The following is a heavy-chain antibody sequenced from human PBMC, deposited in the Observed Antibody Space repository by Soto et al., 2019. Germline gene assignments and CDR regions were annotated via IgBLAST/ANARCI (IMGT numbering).Heavy chain of an antibody. CDR3: AHSDSDSYGSGSLVDAFDI. CDR1: GGSICSYY. D-gene: IGHD3-10*01. Sequence: PSETLSLTWTVSGGSICSYYWSWFRQPPGKGLEWIGYIYYSGSTNYNPSLKSRVTITKDTSKNQVVLTMTNMDPVDTATYYCAHSDSDSYGSGSLVDAFDIWGQGTMVTVSS. CDR2: IYYSGST. V-gene: IGHV4-59*01. J-gene: IGHJ3*02.